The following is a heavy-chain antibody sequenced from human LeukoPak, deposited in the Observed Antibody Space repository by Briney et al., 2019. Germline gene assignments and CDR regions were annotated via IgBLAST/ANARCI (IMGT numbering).Heavy chain of an antibody. CDR2: NSGSGT. J-gene: IGHJ4*02. V-gene: IGHV3-23*01. CDR3: ARDRHIAAAGYYFDY. CDR1: GFTFSSSA. D-gene: IGHD6-25*01. Sequence: GGSLRLSCAASGFTFSSSAMAWVRHAPGKGLEWVSTNSGSGTYYADSVKGRFTISRDNSKNTLYLQMNSLRVEDTAVYYCARDRHIAAAGYYFDYWGQGTLVTVSS.